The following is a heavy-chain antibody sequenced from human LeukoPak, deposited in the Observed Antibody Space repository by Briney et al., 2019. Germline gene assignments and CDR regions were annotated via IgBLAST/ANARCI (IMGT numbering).Heavy chain of an antibody. D-gene: IGHD3-10*01. J-gene: IGHJ4*02. V-gene: IGHV1-69*13. Sequence: SVTVSCKASGGTFSSYAISWVRQAPGQGLEWMGGIIPIFGTANYAQKFQGRVTITADESTSTAYMELSSLRSEDTAVYYCARGEVRGVIAVSDFDYWGQGTLVTVSS. CDR1: GGTFSSYA. CDR3: ARGEVRGVIAVSDFDY. CDR2: IIPIFGTA.